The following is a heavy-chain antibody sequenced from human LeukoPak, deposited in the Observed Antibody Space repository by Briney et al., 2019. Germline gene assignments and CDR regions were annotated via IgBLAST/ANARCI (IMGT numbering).Heavy chain of an antibody. CDR1: GDSVSSNSAA. Sequence: SQTLSLTCAISGDSVSSNSAAWNWIRQSPSRGLEWLGRTYYRSKWYNDYAVSVKSRVTINPDTSKNQFSLQLNSVTPEDTAVYYCARGLPSMVRGVIRSSRNPSYYYYGMDVWGQGTTVTVSS. V-gene: IGHV6-1*01. CDR2: TYYRSKWYN. J-gene: IGHJ6*02. D-gene: IGHD3-10*01. CDR3: ARGLPSMVRGVIRSSRNPSYYYYGMDV.